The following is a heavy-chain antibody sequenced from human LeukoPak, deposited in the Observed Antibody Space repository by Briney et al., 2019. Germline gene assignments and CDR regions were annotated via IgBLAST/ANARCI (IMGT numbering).Heavy chain of an antibody. CDR2: IYNSEST. CDR3: ARHGYYFGSGSYFQH. J-gene: IGHJ1*01. V-gene: IGHV4-59*08. Sequence: SETLSLTCTVSGVSIGGYYWSWIRQPPGKGLEWIGYIYNSESTYYNPSLKSRGTISVDTSKNQFSLRLISVTAADTAVYYCARHGYYFGSGSYFQHWGQGTLVTVSS. CDR1: GVSIGGYY. D-gene: IGHD3-10*01.